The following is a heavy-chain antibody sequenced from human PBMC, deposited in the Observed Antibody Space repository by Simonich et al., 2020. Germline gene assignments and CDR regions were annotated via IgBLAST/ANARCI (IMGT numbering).Heavy chain of an antibody. J-gene: IGHJ3*02. D-gene: IGHD5-12*01. CDR1: GFTFSSYE. CDR2: ISSSGSTI. CDR3: AREKWLRFAFDI. V-gene: IGHV3-48*03. Sequence: QPGGSLRLSCAASGFTFSSYEMNWVRQAPGKGLDWVSYISSSGSTIYYADSVKGRFTISRDNAKNSLYLQMNSLRAVDTAVYYCAREKWLRFAFDIWGQGTMVTVSS.